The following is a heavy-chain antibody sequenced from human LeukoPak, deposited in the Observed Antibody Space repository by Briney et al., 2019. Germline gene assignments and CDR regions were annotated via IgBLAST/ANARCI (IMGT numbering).Heavy chain of an antibody. CDR3: AKKYSYGSGAGDALDI. J-gene: IGHJ3*02. CDR1: GFTFSSFG. CDR2: ISYDGSLK. V-gene: IGHV3-30*18. D-gene: IGHD3-10*01. Sequence: PGGSLRLSCAASGFTFSSFGMHWVRQAPGKGLEWVAVISYDGSLKHYLDSVKGRFTISRDNSKNTLYLQMDSLRVEDTAVYHCAKKYSYGSGAGDALDIWGHGTLVTVSS.